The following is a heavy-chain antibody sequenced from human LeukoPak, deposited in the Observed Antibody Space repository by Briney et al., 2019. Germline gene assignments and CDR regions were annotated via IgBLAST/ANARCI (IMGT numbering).Heavy chain of an antibody. Sequence: PSETLSLTCTVSGGSVSSTTYYWGWIRQPPGGGLEWIANVYYTGSTYCNPSLKSRVTMSVDTSKNQFSLTMTSVTAADTAVYYCARLGKGRYFDYIFEYWGQGTLATVSS. CDR2: VYYTGST. J-gene: IGHJ4*02. V-gene: IGHV4-39*01. CDR1: GGSVSSTTYY. CDR3: ARLGKGRYFDYIFEY. D-gene: IGHD3-9*01.